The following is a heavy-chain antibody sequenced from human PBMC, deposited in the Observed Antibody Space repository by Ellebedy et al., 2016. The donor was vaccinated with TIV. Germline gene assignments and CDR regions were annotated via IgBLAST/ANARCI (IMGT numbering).Heavy chain of an antibody. Sequence: AASVKVSCKASGYTFTSYDINWVRQASGQGLEWMGWMNPNSGKTGYAQKFQGRVTMTRNTSISTAYLELNSLRSEDTAVYYCAREKWELHYMNYYNGMDVWGQGTTVTVSS. D-gene: IGHD1-26*01. J-gene: IGHJ6*02. CDR1: GYTFTSYD. V-gene: IGHV1-8*01. CDR2: MNPNSGKT. CDR3: AREKWELHYMNYYNGMDV.